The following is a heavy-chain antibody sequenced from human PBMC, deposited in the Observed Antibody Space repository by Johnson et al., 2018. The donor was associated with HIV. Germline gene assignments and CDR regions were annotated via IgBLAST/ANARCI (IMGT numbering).Heavy chain of an antibody. CDR2: INWNGGST. V-gene: IGHV3-20*04. Sequence: VQVVESGGGLVQPGGSLRLSCAASGFTFDDHGMSWVRHVPGKGLEWVSGINWNGGSTGYADSVKGRFSISRDNSKNTLYLQMNSLRAEDTAVYYCARDYGDYAHDAFDIWGQGTMVTVSS. J-gene: IGHJ3*02. CDR1: GFTFDDHG. CDR3: ARDYGDYAHDAFDI. D-gene: IGHD4-17*01.